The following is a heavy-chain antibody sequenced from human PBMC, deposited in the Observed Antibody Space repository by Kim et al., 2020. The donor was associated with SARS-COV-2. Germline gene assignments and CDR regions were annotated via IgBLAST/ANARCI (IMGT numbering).Heavy chain of an antibody. CDR3: ARLLGSYYYGSGSYLRPFDY. CDR2: IYPGDSAT. D-gene: IGHD3-10*01. J-gene: IGHJ4*02. CDR1: GYSFTSYW. V-gene: IGHV5-51*01. Sequence: GESLKISCKGSGYSFTSYWIGWVRQMPGKGLEWMGIIYPGDSATRYSSSFQGQVTISADKSISTAYLQWSSLKASDTAMYYCARLLGSYYYGSGSYLRPFDYWGQGTLVTVSS.